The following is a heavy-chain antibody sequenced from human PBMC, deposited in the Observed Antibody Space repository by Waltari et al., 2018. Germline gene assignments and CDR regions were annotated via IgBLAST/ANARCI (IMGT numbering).Heavy chain of an antibody. V-gene: IGHV4-39*01. CDR3: ATYIGASIGTAAFDV. Sequence: HLHLQESGPGLVKPSATLSLTCSVSGGSITNNRHYWGWIRQTPGKGLEWIATISYTGATYNNPSLKSRVTISGDTSKNQFSLKLTSVTAADTAVYYCATYIGASIGTAAFDVWGRGALVTVSS. CDR1: GGSITNNRHY. D-gene: IGHD3-16*01. J-gene: IGHJ3*01. CDR2: ISYTGAT.